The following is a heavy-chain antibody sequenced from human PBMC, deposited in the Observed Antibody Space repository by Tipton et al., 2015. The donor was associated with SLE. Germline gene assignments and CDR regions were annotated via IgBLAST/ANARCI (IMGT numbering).Heavy chain of an antibody. Sequence: TLSLTCTVSGDSINGYYWSWIRQSAGKGLEWIGRIYSSGVTHYTSSLKSRVTMSVDTSQNHFSLTLSSVTAADTAVYFCAKERVGGVMGWYFDVWGRGTLVSVSS. V-gene: IGHV4-4*07. CDR1: GDSINGYY. CDR2: IYSSGVT. CDR3: AKERVGGVMGWYFDV. D-gene: IGHD1-26*01. J-gene: IGHJ2*01.